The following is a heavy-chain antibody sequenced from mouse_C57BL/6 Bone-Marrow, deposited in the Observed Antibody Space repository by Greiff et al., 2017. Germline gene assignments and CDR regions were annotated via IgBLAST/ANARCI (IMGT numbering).Heavy chain of an antibody. J-gene: IGHJ4*01. Sequence: EVKLVESGGGLVKPGGSLKLSCAASGFTFSDYGMHWVRQAPEKGLEWVAYISSGSSTIYYADTVKGRFTISRDNAKNTLYLQMTSLRSEDTAMYYCARPGSYAMDYWGQGTSVTVSS. CDR3: ARPGSYAMDY. CDR1: GFTFSDYG. V-gene: IGHV5-17*01. CDR2: ISSGSSTI.